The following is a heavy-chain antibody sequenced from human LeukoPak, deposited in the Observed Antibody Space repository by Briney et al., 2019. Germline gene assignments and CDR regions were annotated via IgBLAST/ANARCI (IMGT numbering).Heavy chain of an antibody. D-gene: IGHD3-10*01. CDR3: AKDGSPLWFGEFYFDY. Sequence: GGSLRLSCAASGFIFSSYGMHWVRQAPGKGLEWVAFIRYDGRNKYYADSVKGRFTISRDNSKNTLYLQMNSLRAEDTAVYYCAKDGSPLWFGEFYFDYWGQGTLVTVSS. CDR2: IRYDGRNK. CDR1: GFIFSSYG. V-gene: IGHV3-30*02. J-gene: IGHJ4*02.